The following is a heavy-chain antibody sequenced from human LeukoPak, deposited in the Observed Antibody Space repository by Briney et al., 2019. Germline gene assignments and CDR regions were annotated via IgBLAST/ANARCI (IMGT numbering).Heavy chain of an antibody. J-gene: IGHJ4*02. Sequence: GGSLRLSCAASGFTFSSYAMSWVRQAPGKGLEWVSAISGSGGSTYYADSVKGRFTISRDNSKNTLYLQMNSLRAEDTAVYYCAKSIRFLEWLLSDVTFDYWGQGTLVTVSS. D-gene: IGHD3-3*01. CDR1: GFTFSSYA. CDR2: ISGSGGST. V-gene: IGHV3-23*01. CDR3: AKSIRFLEWLLSDVTFDY.